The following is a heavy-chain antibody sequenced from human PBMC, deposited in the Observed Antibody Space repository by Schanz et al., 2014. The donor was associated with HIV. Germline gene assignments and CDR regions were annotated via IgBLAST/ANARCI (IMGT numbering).Heavy chain of an antibody. D-gene: IGHD3-22*01. J-gene: IGHJ6*02. Sequence: VQLVESGGGLVQPGGSLRLSCAASGFTFSRYWMTWVRQAPGKGLEWVAVTSYDGTKKHYADSVKGRFTISRDNSKNTVYLQAKSLRPEDTAVYYCAKDRNQYDSRYIGKGNYYYYYGMDVWGQGTTVTVSS. CDR2: TSYDGTKK. CDR1: GFTFSRYW. CDR3: AKDRNQYDSRYIGKGNYYYYYGMDV. V-gene: IGHV3-30*18.